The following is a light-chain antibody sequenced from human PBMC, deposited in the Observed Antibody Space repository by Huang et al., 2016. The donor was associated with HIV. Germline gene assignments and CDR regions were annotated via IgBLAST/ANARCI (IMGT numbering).Light chain of an antibody. CDR3: MQGTHWPGT. Sequence: DVVMTQLPLSLPVALGQPASIFCKSSQSLVSSDGNTYLNWFQQRPGQPPRRLIYQGSNRDTVVPDRFSGRGSGTHFALRINRVEAEDVAIYYCMQGTHWPGTFGQGTKMEI. V-gene: IGKV2-30*01. CDR2: QGS. CDR1: QSLVSSDGNTY. J-gene: IGKJ1*01.